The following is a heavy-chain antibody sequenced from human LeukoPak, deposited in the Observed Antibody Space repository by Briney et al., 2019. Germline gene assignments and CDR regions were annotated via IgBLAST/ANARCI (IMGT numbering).Heavy chain of an antibody. CDR2: MNPNSGNT. Sequence: ASVKVSCKASGYTFTSYDINWVRQATGQGLEWMGWMNPNSGNTGYAQKFQGRVTMTRNTSISTAYMELSSLRSEDTAVYYCASYYSSGWWAFDYWGQGTLVTVSS. CDR1: GYTFTSYD. CDR3: ASYYSSGWWAFDY. V-gene: IGHV1-8*01. J-gene: IGHJ4*02. D-gene: IGHD6-19*01.